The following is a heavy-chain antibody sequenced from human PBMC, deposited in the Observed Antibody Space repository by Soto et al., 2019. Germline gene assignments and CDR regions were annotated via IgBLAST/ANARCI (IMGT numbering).Heavy chain of an antibody. D-gene: IGHD6-19*01. V-gene: IGHV2-5*01. Sequence: QITLKESGPTVVKPTQTLTLTCTFSGFSLSTSGVGVGWIRQPPGKALEWLALIYWNDDKRYSPSLMNRLTITKNTSKSQVVLAMTNMEPVDTPTDYCAHRQGQGQWLVRRQVDWFDTWGQGTLVTGSS. CDR3: AHRQGQGQWLVRRQVDWFDT. CDR1: GFSLSTSGVG. J-gene: IGHJ5*02. CDR2: IYWNDDK.